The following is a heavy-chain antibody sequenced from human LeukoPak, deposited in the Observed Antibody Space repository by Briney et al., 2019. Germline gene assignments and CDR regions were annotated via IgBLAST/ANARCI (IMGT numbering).Heavy chain of an antibody. V-gene: IGHV1-24*01. D-gene: IGHD3-22*01. Sequence: ASVKVSCKVSGYTLTELSMHWVRQAPGKGLEWMGGFDPEDGETIYAQKFQGRVTMTEDTSTDTAYMELSSLRSEDTAVYYCATPRRDSSGYFPYFDYWGQETLVTVSS. CDR1: GYTLTELS. J-gene: IGHJ4*02. CDR3: ATPRRDSSGYFPYFDY. CDR2: FDPEDGET.